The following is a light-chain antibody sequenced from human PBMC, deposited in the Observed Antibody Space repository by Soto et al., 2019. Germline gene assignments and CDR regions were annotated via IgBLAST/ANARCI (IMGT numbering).Light chain of an antibody. CDR1: QGIGND. CDR3: LQYYSYPKT. V-gene: IGKV1-17*01. Sequence: DIQMTQSPSSLSASVGDRVTITCRASQGIGNDLGWHQQKPGKAPKRLIYAASTLQSGVPPRFSGSGSGTEFTLTISSLQPEDFATYYCLQYYSYPKTFGKGTNVEIK. J-gene: IGKJ1*01. CDR2: AAS.